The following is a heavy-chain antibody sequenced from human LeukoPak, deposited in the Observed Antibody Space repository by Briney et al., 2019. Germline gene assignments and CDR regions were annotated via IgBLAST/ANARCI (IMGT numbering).Heavy chain of an antibody. CDR2: ISGSGGST. Sequence: GGSLRLSCAASGFTFSSYAMSWVRQAPGKGLEWVSAISGSGGSTYYADSVKGRFTISRDNSKNTLYLQMNSLRAEDTAVYYCAKEREIASSRFFGYFDYWGQGTLVTVSS. CDR1: GFTFSSYA. J-gene: IGHJ4*02. CDR3: AKEREIASSRFFGYFDY. V-gene: IGHV3-23*01. D-gene: IGHD3-10*01.